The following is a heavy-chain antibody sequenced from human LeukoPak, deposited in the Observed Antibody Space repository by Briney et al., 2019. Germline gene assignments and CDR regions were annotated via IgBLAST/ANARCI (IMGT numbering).Heavy chain of an antibody. Sequence: GGSLRLSCAASGFTFSSYWMNWARQAPGKGLEWVASINHNGNVNYYVDSVKGRFTISRDNAKNSLYLQMSNLRAEDTAVYYCARRGDLIDSWGQGTLVTVSS. V-gene: IGHV3-7*01. CDR2: INHNGNVN. CDR1: GFTFSSYW. CDR3: ARRGDLIDS. D-gene: IGHD3-10*01. J-gene: IGHJ4*02.